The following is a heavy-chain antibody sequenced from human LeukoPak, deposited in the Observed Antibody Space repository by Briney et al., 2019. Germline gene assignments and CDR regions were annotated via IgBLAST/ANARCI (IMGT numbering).Heavy chain of an antibody. V-gene: IGHV4-59*12. CDR1: GGSISSYY. J-gene: IGHJ3*02. CDR2: IYYSGST. D-gene: IGHD3-10*01. CDR3: ARDVYGSPPGAFDI. Sequence: SETLSLTCTVSGGSISSYYWSWIRQPPGKGLEWIGYIYYSGSTNYNPSLKSRVTISVDTSKNQFSLKLSSVTAADTAVYYCARDVYGSPPGAFDIWGQGTMVTVSS.